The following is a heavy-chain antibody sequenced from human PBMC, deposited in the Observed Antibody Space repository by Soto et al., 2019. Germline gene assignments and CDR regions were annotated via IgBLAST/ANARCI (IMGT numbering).Heavy chain of an antibody. CDR1: GGTFSSYA. CDR2: IIPIFGTA. Sequence: QVQLVQSGAEVKKPGSSVKVSCKASGGTFSSYAISWVRQAPGQGLEWMGGIIPIFGTANYAQKFQGRVTITADESTSTAYMQLSSLRSEDTAVYYCARVSLDIVVVPAEKAFGLYYYYYGMDVWGQGTTVTVSS. CDR3: ARVSLDIVVVPAEKAFGLYYYYYGMDV. J-gene: IGHJ6*02. D-gene: IGHD2-2*01. V-gene: IGHV1-69*01.